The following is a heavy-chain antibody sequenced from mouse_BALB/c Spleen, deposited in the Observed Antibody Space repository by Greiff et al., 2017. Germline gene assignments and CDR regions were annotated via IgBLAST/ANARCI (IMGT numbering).Heavy chain of an antibody. Sequence: VQLKQSGPGLVKPSQSLSLTCTVTGYSITSDYAWNWIRQFPGNKLEWMGYISYSGSTSYNPSLKSRISITRDTSKNQFFLQLNSVTTEDTATYYCARSEAFYGNSFAYWGQGTLVTVSA. CDR1: GYSITSDYA. CDR3: ARSEAFYGNSFAY. J-gene: IGHJ3*01. CDR2: ISYSGST. V-gene: IGHV3-2*02. D-gene: IGHD2-10*01.